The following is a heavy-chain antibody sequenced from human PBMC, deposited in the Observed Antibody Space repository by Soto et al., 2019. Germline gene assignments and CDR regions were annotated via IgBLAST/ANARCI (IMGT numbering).Heavy chain of an antibody. CDR2: ISPTFGRA. V-gene: IGHV1-69*06. Sequence: QVQLVQSGAEVKKPGSSVKVSCKASGGTFSSYAFSWVRQAPGQGLEWMGGISPTFGRANYVQKFQGRVTITADKSTSTVYMELSSLRSEDTAVYYCARERGTYYYYSGLDVWGQGTTVTVSS. J-gene: IGHJ6*02. CDR1: GGTFSSYA. CDR3: ARERGTYYYYSGLDV.